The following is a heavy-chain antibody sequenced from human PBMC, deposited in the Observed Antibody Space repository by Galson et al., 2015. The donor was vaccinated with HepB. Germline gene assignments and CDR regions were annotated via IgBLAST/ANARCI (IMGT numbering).Heavy chain of an antibody. Sequence: SLRLSCAASGFTFSSYAMSWVRQAPGKGLEWVSAISGSGGSTYYADSVKGRFTISRDNSKNTLYLQMNSLRAEDTAVYYCAKVHYDFWSGYYIDYWGQGTLVTVSS. D-gene: IGHD3-3*01. CDR2: ISGSGGST. CDR3: AKVHYDFWSGYYIDY. CDR1: GFTFSSYA. J-gene: IGHJ4*02. V-gene: IGHV3-23*01.